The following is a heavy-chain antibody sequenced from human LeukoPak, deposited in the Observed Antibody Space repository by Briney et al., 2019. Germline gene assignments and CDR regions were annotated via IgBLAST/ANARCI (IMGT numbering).Heavy chain of an antibody. CDR1: GLTFSSYA. CDR3: SIYPFIGVVPAASNC. D-gene: IGHD2-2*01. Sequence: GGSLRLSCAASGLTFSSYAMSWVRQATGKGLEWVSAISGSGGSTYYADSVKGRFTISRDNSKNTLYLQMNSQRAEDTAVCYCSIYPFIGVVPAASNCWGRGTLVSVSS. V-gene: IGHV3-23*01. J-gene: IGHJ4*02. CDR2: ISGSGGST.